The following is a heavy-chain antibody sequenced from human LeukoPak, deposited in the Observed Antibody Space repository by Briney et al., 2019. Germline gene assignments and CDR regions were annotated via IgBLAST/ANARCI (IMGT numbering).Heavy chain of an antibody. Sequence: PSETLSLTCAVYGGSFRGYYWSWIRQPPGKGLEWIGEINHSGSTNYNPSLKSRVTISVDTSKNQFSLKLSSVTAADTAVYYCARVGIDSSGYYYYYYYMDVWGKGTTVTVSS. CDR3: ARVGIDSSGYYYYYYYMDV. CDR2: INHSGST. D-gene: IGHD3-22*01. V-gene: IGHV4-34*01. CDR1: GGSFRGYY. J-gene: IGHJ6*03.